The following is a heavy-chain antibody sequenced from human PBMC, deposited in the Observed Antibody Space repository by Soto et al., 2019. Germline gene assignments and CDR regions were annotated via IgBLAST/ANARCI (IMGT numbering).Heavy chain of an antibody. Sequence: GSLRLSCAASGXTFSNDGMHWVRQAPGKGLEWVSRINGDGGSTHYADSVRGRFTISRHKAKNTLFLQLNSLRVEDTAVYYCIKVLTRGVGVPRFYFDSWGQGTLATVSS. J-gene: IGHJ4*02. CDR1: GXTFSNDG. D-gene: IGHD3-9*01. CDR3: IKVLTRGVGVPRFYFDS. V-gene: IGHV3-74*01. CDR2: INGDGGST.